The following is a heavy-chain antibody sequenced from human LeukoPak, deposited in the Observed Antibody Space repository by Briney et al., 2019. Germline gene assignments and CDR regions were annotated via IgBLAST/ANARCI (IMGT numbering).Heavy chain of an antibody. CDR2: IYYSGST. CDR1: GGSISSSRSY. V-gene: IGHV4-39*01. D-gene: IGHD6-6*01. J-gene: IGHJ4*02. CDR3: ARGGIAARLPDY. Sequence: PSETLSLTCTVSGGSISSSRSYWGWIRQPPGKGLEGIGSIYYSGSTYYNPSLKSRVTISVDTSKNQFSLNLSSVTAADTAVYYCARGGIAARLPDYWGQGTLVTVSS.